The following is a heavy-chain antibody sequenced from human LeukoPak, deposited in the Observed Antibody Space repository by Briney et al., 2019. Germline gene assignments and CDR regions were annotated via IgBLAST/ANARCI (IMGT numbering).Heavy chain of an antibody. CDR1: GFTFSDYA. V-gene: IGHV3-30-3*02. CDR3: VKITSVTGGDC. Sequence: GGSLRLSCTVSGFTFSDYAMSWVRQAPGKGLEWVAVISYDGSNKYYADSVKGRFTISRDNSKNTLYLQMNSQRAEDTAVYYCVKITSVTGGDCWGQGTRLTVSS. J-gene: IGHJ4*02. D-gene: IGHD1-1*01. CDR2: ISYDGSNK.